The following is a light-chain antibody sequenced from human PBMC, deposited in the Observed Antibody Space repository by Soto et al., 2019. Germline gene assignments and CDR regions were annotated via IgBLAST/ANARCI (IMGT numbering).Light chain of an antibody. V-gene: IGKV2-28*01. J-gene: IGKJ1*01. CDR2: LGS. Sequence: DIVMTQSPLSLPVTPGEPASISCRSSQSLLHSNGYNYLDWYLQKPGQSPQLLIYLGSNRASGVPDMFSGSGSGTDFTLIISRVEAEDVGVYYCMQALQAPRTFGEGAKLEIK. CDR3: MQALQAPRT. CDR1: QSLLHSNGYNY.